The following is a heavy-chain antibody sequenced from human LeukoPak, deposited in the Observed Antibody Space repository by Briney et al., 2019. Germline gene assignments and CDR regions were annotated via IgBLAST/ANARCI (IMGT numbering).Heavy chain of an antibody. Sequence: SVKVSCKASGGTFSSYAISWVRQAPGQGLEWMGGIIPIFGTANYAQKFQGRVTITADESTSTAYMELSSLRSEDTAVYYCARVAMIVAKPYDNWGQGTLVTVSS. D-gene: IGHD3-22*01. CDR2: IIPIFGTA. CDR3: ARVAMIVAKPYDN. CDR1: GGTFSSYA. J-gene: IGHJ4*02. V-gene: IGHV1-69*01.